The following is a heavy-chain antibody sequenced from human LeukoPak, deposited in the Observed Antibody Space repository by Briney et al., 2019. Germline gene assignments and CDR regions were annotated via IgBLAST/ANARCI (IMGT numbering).Heavy chain of an antibody. V-gene: IGHV4-59*08. CDR3: ARTPDYCTSTACYADYYYGMDV. CDR1: GGSVTTYY. Sequence: PSETLSLTCIVSGGSVTTYYWTWIRQPPGKGLEWIGYVYYSGNTNYNPSPESRVTISVDIPKNRVSLRLSSVTAADTAVYYCARTPDYCTSTACYADYYYGMDVWGPGATVTVSS. D-gene: IGHD2-2*01. J-gene: IGHJ6*02. CDR2: VYYSGNT.